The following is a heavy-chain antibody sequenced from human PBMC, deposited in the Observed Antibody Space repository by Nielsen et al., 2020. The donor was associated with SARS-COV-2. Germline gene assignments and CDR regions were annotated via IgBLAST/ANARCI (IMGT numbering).Heavy chain of an antibody. Sequence: SCKASGYTFTSYAMHWVRQAPGKGLEWVAVISYDGSNKYYADSVKGRFTISRDNSKNTLYLQMNSLRAEDTAVYYCARSHSGSYRNAFDIWGQGTMVTVSS. CDR1: GYTFTSYA. D-gene: IGHD1-26*01. CDR2: ISYDGSNK. V-gene: IGHV3-30-3*01. J-gene: IGHJ3*02. CDR3: ARSHSGSYRNAFDI.